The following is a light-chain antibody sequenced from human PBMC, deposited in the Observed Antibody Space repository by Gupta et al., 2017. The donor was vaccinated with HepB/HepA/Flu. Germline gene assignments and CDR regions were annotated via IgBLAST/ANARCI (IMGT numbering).Light chain of an antibody. V-gene: IGLV2-14*03. CDR3: SSYTSSSTLVV. CDR2: DVS. Sequence: SPLTQPPSVPGPPGQSITIPCLGTSSDVGGYNYVSWYQQPPGKAPKLMIYDVSNRPSGVSNRFSGSKSGNTASLTISGLQAEDEADYYCSSYTSSSTLVVFGGGTKLTVL. CDR1: SSDVGGYNY. J-gene: IGLJ2*01.